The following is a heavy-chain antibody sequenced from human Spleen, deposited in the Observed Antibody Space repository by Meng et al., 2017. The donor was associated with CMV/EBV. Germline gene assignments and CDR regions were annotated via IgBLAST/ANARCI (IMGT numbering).Heavy chain of an antibody. D-gene: IGHD3-3*01. CDR3: AYFDFWAGYYPSLDY. J-gene: IGHJ4*02. CDR2: IYWNDDK. Sequence: GFSLSTSGVGVGWIRQPPGKALEWLALIYWNDDKRYSPSLKSRLTITKDTSKNQVVLTMTNMDPVDTATYYCAYFDFWAGYYPSLDYWGQGTLVTVSS. V-gene: IGHV2-5*01. CDR1: GFSLSTSGVG.